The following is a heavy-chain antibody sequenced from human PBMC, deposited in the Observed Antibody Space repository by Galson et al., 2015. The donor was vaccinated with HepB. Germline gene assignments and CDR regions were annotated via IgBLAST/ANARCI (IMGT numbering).Heavy chain of an antibody. CDR1: GFTFSSYA. CDR2: ISYDGSDK. D-gene: IGHD3-22*01. Sequence: SLRLSCAASGFTFSSYAMHWVRQAPGKGLEWVSVISYDGSDKYYADSVKGRFTISRDNSKNTLYLQMNSLRAEDTALYYCARASYYYDSSGYYRGPIDYWGQGTLVTVSS. V-gene: IGHV3-30*04. CDR3: ARASYYYDSSGYYRGPIDY. J-gene: IGHJ4*02.